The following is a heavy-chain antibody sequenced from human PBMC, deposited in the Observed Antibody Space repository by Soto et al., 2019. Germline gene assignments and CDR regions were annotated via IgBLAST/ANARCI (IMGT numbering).Heavy chain of an antibody. CDR1: SGCISSKKW. CDR2: IYHSGST. CDR3: ARTAVADHFDC. Sequence: PSETLSLTCAVSSGCISSKKWWSWVRQPPGKGLEWIGEIYHSGSTNYNPSLKSRVTISVDKSKKQFSLKLSSVTAADTAVYYCARTAVADHFDCWGQGTLVTVSS. V-gene: IGHV4-4*02. D-gene: IGHD6-13*01. J-gene: IGHJ4*02.